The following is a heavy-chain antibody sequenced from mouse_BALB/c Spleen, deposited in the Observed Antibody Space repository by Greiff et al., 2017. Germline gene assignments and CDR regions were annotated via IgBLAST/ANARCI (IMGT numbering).Heavy chain of an antibody. V-gene: IGHV2-4-1*01. CDR1: GFSLTSYG. CDR3: ARNDGYSWFAY. CDR2: IWSGGST. Sequence: VQLQQSGPGLVQPSQSLSITCTVSGFSLTSYGVHWVRQSPGKGLEWLGVIWSGGSTDYNAAFISRLSISKDNSKSQVFFKMNSLQADDTAIYYCARNDGYSWFAYWGQGTLVTVSA. J-gene: IGHJ3*01. D-gene: IGHD2-3*01.